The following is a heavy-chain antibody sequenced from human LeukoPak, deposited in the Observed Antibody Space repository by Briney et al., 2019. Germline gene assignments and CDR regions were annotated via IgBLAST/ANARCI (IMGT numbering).Heavy chain of an antibody. CDR3: AKDAVGLTLGGMDV. D-gene: IGHD3-9*01. J-gene: IGHJ6*04. Sequence: GGSLRLSCAASGSTFDDYAMHWVRQAPGKGLEWVSGISWNSGSIGYADSVKGRFTISRDNAKNSLYLQMNSLRAEDMALYYCAKDAVGLTLGGMDVWGKGTTVTVSS. V-gene: IGHV3-9*03. CDR2: ISWNSGSI. CDR1: GSTFDDYA.